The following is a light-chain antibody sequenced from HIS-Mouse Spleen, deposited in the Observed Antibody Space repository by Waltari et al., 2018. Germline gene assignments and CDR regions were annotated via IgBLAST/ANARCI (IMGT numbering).Light chain of an antibody. CDR3: AAWDDSLSGPV. J-gene: IGLJ3*02. Sequence: QAVLTQPPSASGTPGQRVTISCSGSSSNIGSNYVYWYQQLPGTAPKLHSYRTNWRPSGVPDRFSGSKAGPSASLAISVLRSADEADYYCAAWDDSLSGPVFGGGTKLTVL. CDR1: SSNIGSNY. CDR2: RTN. V-gene: IGLV1-47*01.